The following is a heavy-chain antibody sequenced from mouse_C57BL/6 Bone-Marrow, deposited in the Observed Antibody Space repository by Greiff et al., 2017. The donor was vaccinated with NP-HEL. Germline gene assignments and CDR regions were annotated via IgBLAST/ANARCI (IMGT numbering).Heavy chain of an antibody. Sequence: VMLVESGPGLVQPSQSLSITCTVSGFSLTSYGVHWVRQPPGKGLEWLGVIWSGGSTDYNAAFISRLSISKDNSKSQVFFKMNSLQADDTAIYYCAKNEGYSSYWYFDVWGTGTTVTVSS. D-gene: IGHD2-3*01. CDR2: IWSGGST. V-gene: IGHV2-4*01. CDR1: GFSLTSYG. CDR3: AKNEGYSSYWYFDV. J-gene: IGHJ1*03.